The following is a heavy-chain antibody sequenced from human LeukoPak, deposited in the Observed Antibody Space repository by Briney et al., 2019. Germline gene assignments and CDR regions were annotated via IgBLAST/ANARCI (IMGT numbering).Heavy chain of an antibody. J-gene: IGHJ5*02. Sequence: ASVKVSCKASGGTFSSYAISWVRQAPGQGLEWMGGIIPIFGTANYAQKFQGRVTITADESTSTAYMELSSLRSEDTAVYYCAREGVYSSSCNWFDPWGQGTLVTVSS. CDR2: IIPIFGTA. V-gene: IGHV1-69*13. D-gene: IGHD6-13*01. CDR3: AREGVYSSSCNWFDP. CDR1: GGTFSSYA.